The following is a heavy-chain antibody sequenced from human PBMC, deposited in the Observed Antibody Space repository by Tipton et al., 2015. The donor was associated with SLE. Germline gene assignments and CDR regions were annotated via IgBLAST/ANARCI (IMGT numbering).Heavy chain of an antibody. J-gene: IGHJ4*02. CDR2: IYYSGST. CDR1: GGPISSHY. D-gene: IGHD3-10*02. Sequence: TLSLTCTVSGGPISSHYWSWIRQPPGKGLEWIGYIYYSGSTNYNPSLKSRVTISVDTSKNQFSLKLSSVTAADTAVYYCARGDPLYVGKGGRIDYWGQGTLVTVSS. CDR3: ARGDPLYVGKGGRIDY. V-gene: IGHV4-59*11.